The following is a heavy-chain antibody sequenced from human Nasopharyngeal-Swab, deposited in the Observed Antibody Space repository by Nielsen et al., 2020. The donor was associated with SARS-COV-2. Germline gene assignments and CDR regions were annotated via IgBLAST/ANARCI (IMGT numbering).Heavy chain of an antibody. V-gene: IGHV3-11*04. J-gene: IGHJ4*02. Sequence: GESLKISCAASGFTFSDYYMSWIRQAPGKGPEWVSYISSSGSTIYYADSVKGRFTISRDNAKNSLYLQMNSLRDEDTAVYYCARGYTSGWYQWSRHTLDYWGQGTLVTVSS. CDR2: ISSSGSTI. CDR1: GFTFSDYY. D-gene: IGHD6-19*01. CDR3: ARGYTSGWYQWSRHTLDY.